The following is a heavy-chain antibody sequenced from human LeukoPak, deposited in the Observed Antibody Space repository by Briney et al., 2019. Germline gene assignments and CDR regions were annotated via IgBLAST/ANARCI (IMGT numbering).Heavy chain of an antibody. V-gene: IGHV3-30*02. J-gene: IGHJ4*02. Sequence: GGPLRLSCAASGLTFRSYGMHLVRQAPGKGLEWVSFMRYDGSNHYYADSVKGRFTISRDNSNKTLYLQMNSLRPDDTAVYFCARGFGESHFDYWGQGTLVTVSS. D-gene: IGHD3-16*01. CDR1: GLTFRSYG. CDR3: ARGFGESHFDY. CDR2: MRYDGSNH.